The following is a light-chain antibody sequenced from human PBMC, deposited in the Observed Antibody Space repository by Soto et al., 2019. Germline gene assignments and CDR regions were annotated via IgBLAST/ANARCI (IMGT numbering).Light chain of an antibody. CDR3: QQYDNLPWT. V-gene: IGKV1-33*01. CDR2: DAS. J-gene: IGKJ1*01. Sequence: IRWAHFPASVCASLGARATIISQPSQDISNYLNWYQQKPGKAPKLLIYDASNLETGVPSRFSGSGSGTDFTFTISSLQPEDIATYYCQQYDNLPWTFGQGTKVDIK. CDR1: QDISNY.